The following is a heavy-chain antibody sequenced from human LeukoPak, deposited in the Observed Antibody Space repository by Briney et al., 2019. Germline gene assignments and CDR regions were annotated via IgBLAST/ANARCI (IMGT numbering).Heavy chain of an antibody. D-gene: IGHD3-10*01. CDR2: ITRTSTYI. J-gene: IGHJ4*02. Sequence: GGSLRLSCAASGFTFSTYAMHWVRQAPGKGLEWVASITRTSTYIYYADSLKGRFTVSRDNAKNSLYLQMNSLRAEDTAVYYCARGLLWFGESLDCWGQGTLVTVSS. CDR1: GFTFSTYA. V-gene: IGHV3-21*01. CDR3: ARGLLWFGESLDC.